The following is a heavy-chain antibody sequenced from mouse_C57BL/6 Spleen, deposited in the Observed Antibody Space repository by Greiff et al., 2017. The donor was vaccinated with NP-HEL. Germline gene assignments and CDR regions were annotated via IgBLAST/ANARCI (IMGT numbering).Heavy chain of an antibody. CDR3: ARSGSNYEDY. D-gene: IGHD2-5*01. Sequence: VQLQQPGAELVMPGASVKLSCKASGYTFTSSWMHWVKQRPGQGLEWIGEIDPSGSYTNYNQKFKGKSTLAVDKSSSTAYMQLSSLTSEDSAVYYCARSGSNYEDYWGQGTTLTVSS. CDR1: GYTFTSSW. J-gene: IGHJ2*01. V-gene: IGHV1-69*01. CDR2: IDPSGSYT.